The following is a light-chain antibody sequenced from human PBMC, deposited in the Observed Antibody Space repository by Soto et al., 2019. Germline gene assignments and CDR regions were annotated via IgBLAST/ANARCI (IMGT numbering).Light chain of an antibody. J-gene: IGKJ4*01. V-gene: IGKV1-12*01. Sequence: DIQMTQSPSFVSAAVGDRVTITWRESQGISSWLAWYQHNTGRAPKLLIHAASSLESGVPSRFSGSGSGTEFTLIISSLQTEEFATYYCQRTTSFPLTFGGGT. CDR1: QGISSW. CDR2: AAS. CDR3: QRTTSFPLT.